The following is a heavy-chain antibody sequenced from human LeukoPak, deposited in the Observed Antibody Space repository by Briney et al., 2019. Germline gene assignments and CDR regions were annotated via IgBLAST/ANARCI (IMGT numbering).Heavy chain of an antibody. Sequence: PSETLSLTCTVSGGSISSYYWSWIRQPPGKGLEWIGYIYYSGSTNYNPSLKSRVTISVHTSKNQFSLKLSSVTAADTAVYYCASTHYDSSGFDYWGRGTLVTVSS. CDR2: IYYSGST. CDR1: GGSISSYY. J-gene: IGHJ4*02. V-gene: IGHV4-59*01. CDR3: ASTHYDSSGFDY. D-gene: IGHD3-22*01.